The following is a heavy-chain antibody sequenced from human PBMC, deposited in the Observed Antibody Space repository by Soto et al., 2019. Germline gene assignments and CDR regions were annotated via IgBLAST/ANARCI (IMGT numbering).Heavy chain of an antibody. CDR1: GFSLSTSGVG. Sequence: QITLKESGPTLVKPTQTLTLTCTFSGFSLSTSGVGVGWIRQPPGKALEWLALIYWDDDKRYSPSLKSRLTITKDTSKYQVVLTMTNMDPVDTATYYCARSQTYCGGNCYSGFDYWGQGTLVTVSS. V-gene: IGHV2-5*02. D-gene: IGHD2-21*02. CDR2: IYWDDDK. CDR3: ARSQTYCGGNCYSGFDY. J-gene: IGHJ4*02.